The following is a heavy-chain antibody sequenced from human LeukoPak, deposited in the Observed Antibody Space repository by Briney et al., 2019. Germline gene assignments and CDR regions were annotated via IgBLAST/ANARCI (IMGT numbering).Heavy chain of an antibody. V-gene: IGHV4-39*07. J-gene: IGHJ4*02. CDR2: IYYSGST. D-gene: IGHD3-9*01. CDR1: GGSISSSSYY. Sequence: SETLSLTCTASGGSISSSSYYWGWIRQPPGKGLEWIGSIYYSGSTYYNPSLKSRVTISVDTSKNQFSLKLSSVTAADTAVYYCARDNNDGYYDILTGYYAGRRFDYWGQGTLVTVSS. CDR3: ARDNNDGYYDILTGYYAGRRFDY.